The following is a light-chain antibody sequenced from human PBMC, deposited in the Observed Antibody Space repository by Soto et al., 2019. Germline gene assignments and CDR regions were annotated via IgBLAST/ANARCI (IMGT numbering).Light chain of an antibody. CDR3: QHYSSSPWT. CDR1: QSVSKY. V-gene: IGKV3-20*01. J-gene: IGKJ1*01. CDR2: GAS. Sequence: EIVLTQSPGTLSLSPGERATLSCRASQSVSKYLAWYQQKPGQAPRVLIYGASSRATGIPDRFSGSGSGTDFTLTLSRLEPEDFAVYFCQHYSSSPWTFGQATQVEIK.